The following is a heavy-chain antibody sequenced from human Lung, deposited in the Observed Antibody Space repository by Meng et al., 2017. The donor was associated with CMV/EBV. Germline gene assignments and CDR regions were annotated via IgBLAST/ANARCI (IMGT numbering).Heavy chain of an antibody. D-gene: IGHD3-10*01. Sequence: SXTLSLXCTVSGGSISSGGYYWSWILQHPGKGLEWIGCIYYSGSTYYNPSLKSRVTISVDTSKNQFSLKLSSVTAADTAVYYCASKPDYYGSGSYYYYGMDVWGQGTXVTVSS. CDR2: IYYSGST. CDR1: GGSISSGGYY. V-gene: IGHV4-31*03. CDR3: ASKPDYYGSGSYYYYGMDV. J-gene: IGHJ6*02.